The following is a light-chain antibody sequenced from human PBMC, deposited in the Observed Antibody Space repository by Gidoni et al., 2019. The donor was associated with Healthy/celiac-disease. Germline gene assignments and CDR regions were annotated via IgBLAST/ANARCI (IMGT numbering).Light chain of an antibody. J-gene: IGKJ2*01. CDR2: WAS. V-gene: IGKV4-1*01. CDR1: QSVCSSPNNKNY. CDR3: QQYYSTPRT. Sequence: DIVMNLSPDSHGVSLGERATITCKSSQSVCSSPNNKNYLAWYQQKPGQPPKLLIYWASTRESGVPDRFSGSGSWTDFTLTISSLQAEDVAVYYCQQYYSTPRTFGQGTKLEIK.